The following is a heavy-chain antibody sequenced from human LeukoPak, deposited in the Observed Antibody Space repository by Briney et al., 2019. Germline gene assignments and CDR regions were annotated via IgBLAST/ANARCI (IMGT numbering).Heavy chain of an antibody. J-gene: IGHJ5*02. CDR2: IYYSGRT. V-gene: IGHV4-39*07. Sequence: SETLSLTCTVSGGSITDATYYWGWIRQPPGKGLEWIGNIYYSGRTYYNPSLKSRVTISADTSKNHFSLRVTSATAADTAVYYCARSRDNWFDPWGQGTLVTVSS. CDR1: GGSITDATYY. CDR3: ARSRDNWFDP.